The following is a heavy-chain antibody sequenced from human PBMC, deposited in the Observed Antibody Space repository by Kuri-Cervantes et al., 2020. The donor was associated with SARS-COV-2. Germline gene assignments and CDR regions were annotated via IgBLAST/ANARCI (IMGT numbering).Heavy chain of an antibody. CDR2: IYYSGST. V-gene: IGHV4-30-4*01. Sequence: LRLSCTVSGGSISSGDYYWSWIRQPPGKGLEWIGYIYYSGSTYYNPSLKSRVTISLDTSKNQFSLKLSSVTAADTAVYYCARVDSSGYIGFAYWGQGTLVTVSS. CDR1: GGSISSGDYY. CDR3: ARVDSSGYIGFAY. J-gene: IGHJ4*02. D-gene: IGHD3-22*01.